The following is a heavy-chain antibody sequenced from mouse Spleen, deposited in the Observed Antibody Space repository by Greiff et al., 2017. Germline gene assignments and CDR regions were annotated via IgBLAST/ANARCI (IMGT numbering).Heavy chain of an antibody. V-gene: IGHV1-14*01. CDR2: INPYNDGT. D-gene: IGHD2-3*01. CDR3: ARYPDGYYDAMDY. J-gene: IGHJ4*01. CDR1: GYTFTSYV. Sequence: VQLKESGPELVKPGASVKMSCKASGYTFTSYVMHWVKQKPGQGLEWIGYINPYNDGTKYNEKFKGKATLTSDKSSSTAYMELSSLTSEDSAVYYCARYPDGYYDAMDYWGQGTSVTVSS.